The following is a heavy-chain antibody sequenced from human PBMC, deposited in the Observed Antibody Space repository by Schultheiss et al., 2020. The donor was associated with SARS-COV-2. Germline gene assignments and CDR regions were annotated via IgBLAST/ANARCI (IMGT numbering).Heavy chain of an antibody. CDR1: GGSISSYY. CDR3: ARGRNLEQSSWYVGGVDY. CDR2: IYYSGST. V-gene: IGHV4-59*12. Sequence: SETLSLTCTVSGGSISSYYWSWIRQPPGKGLEWIGYIYYSGSTYYNPSLKSRVTISVDTSKNQFSLKLSSVTAADTAVYYCARGRNLEQSSWYVGGVDYWGQGTLVTVSS. J-gene: IGHJ4*02. D-gene: IGHD6-13*01.